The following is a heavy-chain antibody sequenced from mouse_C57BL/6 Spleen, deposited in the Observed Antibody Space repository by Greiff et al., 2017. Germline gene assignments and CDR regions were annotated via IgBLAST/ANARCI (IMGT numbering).Heavy chain of an antibody. CDR1: GYSFTDYN. CDR2: INPNHGTT. J-gene: IGHJ3*01. CDR3: ARDRGSSSPWFAY. D-gene: IGHD1-1*01. V-gene: IGHV1-39*01. Sequence: EVQLQESGPELVKPGASVKISCKASGYSFTDYNMKWVKQSNGKSLEWIGVINPNHGTTSYNQKFKGKATLTVDQSSSTAYMQLNRLTSEDSAVYYCARDRGSSSPWFAYWGQGTLVTVSA.